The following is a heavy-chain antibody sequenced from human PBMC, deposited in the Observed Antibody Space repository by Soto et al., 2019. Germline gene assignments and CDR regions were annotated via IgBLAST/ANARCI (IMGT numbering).Heavy chain of an antibody. CDR1: GGTFSSYA. CDR3: AAADSGSSEYYYYYGMDV. V-gene: IGHV1-69*13. D-gene: IGHD1-26*01. Sequence: SVKVSCKASGGTFSSYAISWVRQAPGQGLEWMGGIIPIFGTANYAQKFQGRVTITADESTSTAYMELSSLRSEDTAVYYCAAADSGSSEYYYYYGMDVWGQGTTVTVSS. J-gene: IGHJ6*02. CDR2: IIPIFGTA.